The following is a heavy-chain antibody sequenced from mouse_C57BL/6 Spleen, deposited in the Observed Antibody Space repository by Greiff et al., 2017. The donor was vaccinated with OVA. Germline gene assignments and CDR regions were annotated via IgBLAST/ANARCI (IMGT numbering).Heavy chain of an antibody. CDR2: IDPNSGGT. J-gene: IGHJ1*03. V-gene: IGHV1-72*01. CDR3: ARRGDYGSSYGYFDV. CDR1: GYTFTRYW. D-gene: IGHD1-1*01. Sequence: QVQLQQPGAELVKPGASVKLSCKASGYTFTRYWMPWVKQRPGRGIAWIGRIDPNSGGTKYNEKFKSKATLTVDKPSSTAYMQLSSLTSEDSAVDYCARRGDYGSSYGYFDVWGTVTTVTVSS.